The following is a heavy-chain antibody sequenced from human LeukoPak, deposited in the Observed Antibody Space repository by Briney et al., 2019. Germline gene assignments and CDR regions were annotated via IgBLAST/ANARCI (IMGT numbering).Heavy chain of an antibody. J-gene: IGHJ4*02. CDR3: ARGRATYYYDSSGYYYFDY. V-gene: IGHV4-61*01. CDR1: GGSVSSDSYY. Sequence: RPSETLSLTCTVSGGSVSSDSYYWSWIRQPPGKGLEWIGYIYYSGSANYNPSLKSRVTISVDTSKNQFSLKLGSVTAADTAVYYCARGRATYYYDSSGYYYFDYWGQGTLVTVSS. D-gene: IGHD3-22*01. CDR2: IYYSGSA.